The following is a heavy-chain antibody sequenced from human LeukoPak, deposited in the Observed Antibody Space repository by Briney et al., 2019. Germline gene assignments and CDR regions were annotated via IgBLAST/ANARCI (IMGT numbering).Heavy chain of an antibody. J-gene: IGHJ5*02. CDR2: ISSSGSTI. Sequence: GGSLRLSCAASGFTFSDYYMSWIRQAPGKGLEWVSYISSSGSTIYYADSVKGRLTISRDNAKNSLYLQMNSLRAEDTAVYYCARDQKWRGVPAAVSNWFDPWGQGTLVTVSS. V-gene: IGHV3-11*01. CDR1: GFTFSDYY. D-gene: IGHD2-2*01. CDR3: ARDQKWRGVPAAVSNWFDP.